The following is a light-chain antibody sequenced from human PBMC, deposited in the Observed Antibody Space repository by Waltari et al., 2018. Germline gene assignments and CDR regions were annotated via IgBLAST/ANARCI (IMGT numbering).Light chain of an antibody. Sequence: DIQMTQSPSSVSASVGDRVSISCRASHEINSLLTWYQKKPGKAPILLIYAASTLQTGVPSRFSGGRSGTDFTLTISGLQPEDFATYFCQQGDTFPPTFGQGTKVEIK. CDR2: AAS. V-gene: IGKV1-12*01. CDR1: HEINSL. J-gene: IGKJ1*01. CDR3: QQGDTFPPT.